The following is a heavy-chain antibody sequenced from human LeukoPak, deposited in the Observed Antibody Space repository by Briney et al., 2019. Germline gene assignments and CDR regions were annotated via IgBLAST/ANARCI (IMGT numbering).Heavy chain of an antibody. CDR2: IKSKTDGGTT. J-gene: IGHJ4*02. CDR1: GFTFSDYY. V-gene: IGHV3-15*01. CDR3: TTYAPYGDYPDY. Sequence: GSLRLSCTASGFTFSDYYMSWIRQAPGKGREWVGRIKSKTDGGTTDYAAPGKGRFTISRDDSKNTLYLQMTSLKTEDPAVYYGTTYAPYGDYPDYWGEGTLVTVSS. D-gene: IGHD4-17*01.